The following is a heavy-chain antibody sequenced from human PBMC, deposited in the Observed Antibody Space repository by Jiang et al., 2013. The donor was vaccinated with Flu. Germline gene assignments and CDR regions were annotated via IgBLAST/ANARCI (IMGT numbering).Heavy chain of an antibody. J-gene: IGHJ4*02. D-gene: IGHD6-13*01. Sequence: GAEVKKPGASVKVSCKVSGYTLTELSMHWVRQAPGKGLEWMGGFDPEDGETIYAQRFQGRVTMTEDTSTDTAYMELSSLRSEDTAVYYCATGTAGYPRRDYWGQGTLVTVSS. CDR1: GYTLTELS. V-gene: IGHV1-24*01. CDR2: FDPEDGET. CDR3: ATGTAGYPRRDY.